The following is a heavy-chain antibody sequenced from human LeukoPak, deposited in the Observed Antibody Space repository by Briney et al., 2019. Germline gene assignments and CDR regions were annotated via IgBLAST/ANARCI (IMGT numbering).Heavy chain of an antibody. CDR3: AKPLANWGSIFSY. Sequence: PGGSLRLSCAASEFTVSSNYMSWVRQAPGKGLEWVSVIYRGGSTYYADSVKGRFTISRDNSKNTLYLQMNSLRAEDTAVYYCAKPLANWGSIFSYWGQGTLVTVSS. CDR2: IYRGGST. CDR1: EFTVSSNY. V-gene: IGHV3-53*01. J-gene: IGHJ4*02. D-gene: IGHD7-27*01.